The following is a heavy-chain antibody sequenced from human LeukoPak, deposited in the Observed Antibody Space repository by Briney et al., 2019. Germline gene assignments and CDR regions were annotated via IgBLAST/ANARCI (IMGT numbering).Heavy chain of an antibody. CDR1: GGSFSGYY. V-gene: IGHV4-34*01. CDR3: ARQNGGAFDI. CDR2: INHSGST. D-gene: IGHD1-1*01. Sequence: PSETLSLTCAVYGGSFSGYYWSWIRQPPGKGLEWIGEINHSGSTNYNPSLKSRVTISVDTSKNQFSLKLSSVTAADTAVCYCARQNGGAFDIWGQGTVVTVSS. J-gene: IGHJ3*02.